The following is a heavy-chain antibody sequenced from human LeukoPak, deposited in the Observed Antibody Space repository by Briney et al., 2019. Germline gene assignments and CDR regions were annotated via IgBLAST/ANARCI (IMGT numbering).Heavy chain of an antibody. CDR1: GGTFGSYA. CDR3: AREKETTYYYDSSGYYDAFDI. CDR2: IIPIFGTA. Sequence: SVKVSCKASGGTFGSYAISWVRQAPGQGLEWMGGIIPIFGTANYAQKFQGRVTITADESTSTVYMELSSLRSEDTAVYYCAREKETTYYYDSSGYYDAFDIWGQGTMVTVSS. J-gene: IGHJ3*02. D-gene: IGHD3-22*01. V-gene: IGHV1-69*13.